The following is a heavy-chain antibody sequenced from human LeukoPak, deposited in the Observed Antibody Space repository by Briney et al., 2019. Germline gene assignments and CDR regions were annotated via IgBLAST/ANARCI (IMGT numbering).Heavy chain of an antibody. D-gene: IGHD3-16*01. V-gene: IGHV1-24*01. CDR1: GYNFNELS. CDR3: ASADPRLYTIRYFEY. J-gene: IGHJ4*02. Sequence: ASVKVSCKVSGYNFNELSMHWVRQAPGKGLEWMGGFDPEDGETIYAQKFQGRVTMTEDTSTDTAYMELSSLRSEDTAVYYCASADPRLYTIRYFEYWGQGTLVTVSS. CDR2: FDPEDGET.